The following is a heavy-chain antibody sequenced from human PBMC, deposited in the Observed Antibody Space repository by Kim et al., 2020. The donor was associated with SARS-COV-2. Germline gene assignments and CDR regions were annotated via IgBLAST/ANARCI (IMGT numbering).Heavy chain of an antibody. CDR1: GYSFSDYY. CDR2: ISSSGNTI. D-gene: IGHD6-13*01. J-gene: IGHJ3*02. V-gene: IGHV3-11*01. CDR3: ARERFGGSWQNHEAVD. Sequence: GGSLRLSCAATGYSFSDYYMSWIRQAPGKGLEWLSYISSSGNTIYYADSVEGRFTVSRDNRKKLLFLQMNSLRAEDTAVYYCARERFGGSWQNHEAVD.